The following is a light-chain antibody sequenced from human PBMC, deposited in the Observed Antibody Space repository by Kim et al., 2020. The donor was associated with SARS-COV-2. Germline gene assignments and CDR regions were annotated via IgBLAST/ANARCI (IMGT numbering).Light chain of an antibody. CDR3: ETWDTNTRV. Sequence: SSVKLPRTPSGGHSSNIVAWHQHQPGKAPRFLMKLEASGTYDRGSGVPDRFSASSSGADRYLTISNLQSEDQTDYYCETWDTNTRVFGGGDQLTVL. CDR2: LEASGTY. J-gene: IGLJ3*02. V-gene: IGLV4-60*03. CDR1: GGHSSNI.